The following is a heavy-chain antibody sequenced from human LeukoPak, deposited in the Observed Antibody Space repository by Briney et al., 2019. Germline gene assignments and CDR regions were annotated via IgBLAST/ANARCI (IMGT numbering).Heavy chain of an antibody. D-gene: IGHD3-10*01. CDR3: ARGKFGE. CDR1: GFTFSSYW. V-gene: IGHV3-74*01. CDR2: INTDGSST. J-gene: IGHJ3*01. Sequence: GSLRLSCAASGFTFSSYWMHWVRQSPGKGLVWVSRINTDGSSTDYAHSVKGRFTISRDNAKNTLYLQMSSLRAEDTATYYCARGKFGEWGQGTRVTVSS.